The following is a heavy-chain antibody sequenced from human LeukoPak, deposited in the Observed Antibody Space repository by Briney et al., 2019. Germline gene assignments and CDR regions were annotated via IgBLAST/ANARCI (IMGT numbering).Heavy chain of an antibody. CDR2: IYDTEST. J-gene: IGHJ4*02. CDR1: GGSISNYY. D-gene: IGHD2-15*01. Sequence: SETLSLTCTVSGGSISNYYWSWIRHPPGKGLEWIGYIYDTESTNYNPSLESRVTISVDTSKNQFSLTLSSVTAADTAVYYCARHCTGGTCYSNYLDYWGQGTLVTVSS. V-gene: IGHV4-59*08. CDR3: ARHCTGGTCYSNYLDY.